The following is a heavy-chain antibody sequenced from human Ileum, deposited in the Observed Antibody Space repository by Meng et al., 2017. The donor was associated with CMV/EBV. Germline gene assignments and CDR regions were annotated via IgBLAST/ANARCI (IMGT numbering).Heavy chain of an antibody. J-gene: IGHJ5*02. CDR3: ARDRFDP. CDR2: IFATGTT. CDR1: DSSLNDYY. Sequence: HVQPQYAGLWLVKPPDTLSLTDTVSDSSLNDYYWSWIRHPAGKGLEWIGRIFATGTTNYNPSLRSRVTMSVDTSKNQFSLKLTSVTAADTAVYFCARDRFDPWGQGALVTVSS. V-gene: IGHV4-4*07.